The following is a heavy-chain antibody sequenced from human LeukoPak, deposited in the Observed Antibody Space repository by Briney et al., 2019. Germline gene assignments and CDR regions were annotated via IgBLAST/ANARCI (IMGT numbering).Heavy chain of an antibody. D-gene: IGHD3-3*02. CDR2: INQDGSVK. Sequence: GGSLRLSCAASTLTFSTYWMTWVRQTPGKGLEFVANINQDGSVKNYVGSVKGRFTISRDNAKNSLYLQMNSLRADDTAVYYCARDPGFSSFDYWGQETLVTVSS. CDR1: TLTFSTYW. J-gene: IGHJ4*02. CDR3: ARDPGFSSFDY. V-gene: IGHV3-7*01.